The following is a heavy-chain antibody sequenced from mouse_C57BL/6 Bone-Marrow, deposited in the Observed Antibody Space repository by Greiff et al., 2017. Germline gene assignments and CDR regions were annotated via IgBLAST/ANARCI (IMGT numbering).Heavy chain of an antibody. CDR3: ASTGGNHGRNYFDY. CDR1: GYTFTSYW. D-gene: IGHD2-1*01. CDR2: IYPGSGST. V-gene: IGHV1-55*01. Sequence: VKLQQPGAELVKPGASVKLSCKASGYTFTSYWITWVKQRPGQGLEWIGDIYPGSGSTNYNEKFKSKATLTVDTSSSTAYMQLSSLTSEDSAVYYCASTGGNHGRNYFDYWGQGTTLTVSS. J-gene: IGHJ2*01.